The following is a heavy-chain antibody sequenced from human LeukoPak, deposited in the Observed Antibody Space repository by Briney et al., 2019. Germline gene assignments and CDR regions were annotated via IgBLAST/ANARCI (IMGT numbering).Heavy chain of an antibody. J-gene: IGHJ4*02. CDR2: IYSGGST. V-gene: IGHV3-66*01. Sequence: GGSLRLSCAASGFTVSSNYMSWVRQAPGKGLEWVSVIYSGGSTYYADSVKGRFTISRDNSKNTLYLQMNSLRAEDTAVYYCARDQFNTVTTPCDYWGQGTLVTVSS. CDR3: ARDQFNTVTTPCDY. D-gene: IGHD4-17*01. CDR1: GFTVSSNY.